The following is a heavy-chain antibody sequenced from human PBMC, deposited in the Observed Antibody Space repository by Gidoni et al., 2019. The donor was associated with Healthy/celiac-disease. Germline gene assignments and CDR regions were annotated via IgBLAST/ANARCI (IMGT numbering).Heavy chain of an antibody. Sequence: EVQLVESGGGLVQPGGSLRLSCAASGFTFSSYEMNWVRQAPGKGLEWVSYISSSGSTIYYADSVKGRFTISRDNAKNSLYLQMNSLRAEDTAVYYCARGGVALMVYALWDYWGQGTLVTVSS. V-gene: IGHV3-48*03. CDR3: ARGGVALMVYALWDY. CDR1: GFTFSSYE. CDR2: ISSSGSTI. D-gene: IGHD2-8*01. J-gene: IGHJ4*02.